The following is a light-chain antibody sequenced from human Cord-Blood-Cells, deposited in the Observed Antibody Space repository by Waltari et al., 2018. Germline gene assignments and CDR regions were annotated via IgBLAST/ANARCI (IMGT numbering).Light chain of an antibody. CDR1: QDISNY. CDR2: DAS. J-gene: IGKJ4*01. V-gene: IGKV1-33*01. CDR3: QQYDNLPLT. Sequence: DIQMTQSQSSLSASVGDRVTITCQASQDISNYLNWYQQKPGKAPKLLIYDASNWETGVPSRFSGSGSGTDFTFTISSLQPEDIATYYCQQYDNLPLTFGGGTKVEIK.